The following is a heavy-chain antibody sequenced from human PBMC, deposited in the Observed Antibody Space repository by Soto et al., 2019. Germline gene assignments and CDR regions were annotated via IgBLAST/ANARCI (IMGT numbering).Heavy chain of an antibody. Sequence: QVQLVESGGGVVQPGRSLRLSCAASGFTFSSYGMHWVRQAPGKGLEWVAVISYDGSNKYYADSVKGRFTISRDNSKNTLYLQMNSLRAEDTAVYYCAKVLKWITMVRGVIRSYGMDVWGQGTTVTVSS. CDR3: AKVLKWITMVRGVIRSYGMDV. CDR1: GFTFSSYG. V-gene: IGHV3-30*18. D-gene: IGHD3-10*01. CDR2: ISYDGSNK. J-gene: IGHJ6*02.